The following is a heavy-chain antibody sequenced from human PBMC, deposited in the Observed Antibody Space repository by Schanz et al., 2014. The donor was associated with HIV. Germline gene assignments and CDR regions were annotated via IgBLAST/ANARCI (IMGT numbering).Heavy chain of an antibody. Sequence: QVQLQQSGAEVKKPGSLVKVSCTASGDGFTTRTISWLRQAPGHALEWMGGIIPIFGAAKNAPKFQGRVTITADESTSTAYMELTGLNPEDTAIYYCARDDVLDSLASWGQGTLVTVSS. D-gene: IGHD2-21*01. CDR1: GDGFTTRT. V-gene: IGHV1-69*13. CDR2: IIPIFGAA. J-gene: IGHJ5*02. CDR3: ARDDVLDSLAS.